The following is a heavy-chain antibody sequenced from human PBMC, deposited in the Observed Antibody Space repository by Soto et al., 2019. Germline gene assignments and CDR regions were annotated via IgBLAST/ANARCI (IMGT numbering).Heavy chain of an antibody. Sequence: QLQLQESGPGLVKPSETLSLTCSVSGGSIRSNIYYWGWIRQPPGKGLEWIATVHYSGSTYYTPSPKXRXTXXTDTSNNQFSLRLNSATAADTAVYYCARQHYYDSSGYYTWNWGQGTLVTVSS. V-gene: IGHV4-39*01. CDR1: GGSIRSNIYY. D-gene: IGHD3-22*01. CDR2: VHYSGST. J-gene: IGHJ4*02. CDR3: ARQHYYDSSGYYTWN.